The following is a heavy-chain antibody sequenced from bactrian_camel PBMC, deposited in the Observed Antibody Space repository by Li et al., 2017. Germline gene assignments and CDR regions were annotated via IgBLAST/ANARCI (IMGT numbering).Heavy chain of an antibody. J-gene: IGHJ6*01. Sequence: VQLVESGGGSVQAGGSLTLSCVVSRFNLSPECMGWFRQVPGKQREGVAVIDRFSWPAYADSVKGRFTISRDNAKTTLYLQLNSLKTEDTAMYFCTRGTWTYFSWGQGTQVTVS. D-gene: IGHD2*01. CDR2: IDRFSWP. CDR1: RFNLSPEC. V-gene: IGHV3S53*01. CDR3: TRGTWTYFS.